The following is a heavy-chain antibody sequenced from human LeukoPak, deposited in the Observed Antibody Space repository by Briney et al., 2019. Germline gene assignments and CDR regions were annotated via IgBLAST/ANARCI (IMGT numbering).Heavy chain of an antibody. J-gene: IGHJ5*02. D-gene: IGHD6-13*01. CDR2: IKSKSDGGTT. V-gene: IGHV3-15*01. CDR3: ARKYSSSWSPPFDP. CDR1: GFTFSNAW. Sequence: GGSLRLSCAASGFTFSNAWMSWVRQTPGKGLEWVGRIKSKSDGGTTDYAAPVKGRFTISRDDSKNTLYLQMNSLKTEDTAVYYCARKYSSSWSPPFDPWGQGTLVTVSS.